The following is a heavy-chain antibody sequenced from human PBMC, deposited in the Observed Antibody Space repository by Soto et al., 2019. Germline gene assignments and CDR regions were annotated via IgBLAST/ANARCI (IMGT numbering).Heavy chain of an antibody. V-gene: IGHV1-3*01. J-gene: IGHJ4*02. Sequence: ASVKVSCKASGYTFTSYAMHWVRQAPGQRLEWMGWINAGNGNTKYSQKYQGRVTITRDTSASTAYMELSSLRSEVTAVYYCARDTHHYYGSGSYYIGFYFDYWGQGTLVTVSS. CDR2: INAGNGNT. CDR3: ARDTHHYYGSGSYYIGFYFDY. CDR1: GYTFTSYA. D-gene: IGHD3-10*01.